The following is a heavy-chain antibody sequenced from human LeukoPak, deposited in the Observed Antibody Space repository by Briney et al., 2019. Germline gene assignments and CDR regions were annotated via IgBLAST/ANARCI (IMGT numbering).Heavy chain of an antibody. D-gene: IGHD2/OR15-2a*01. CDR2: INAGNGNT. Sequence: ASVKVSCKASGYTFTSYAMHWVRQAPGQRLEWMGWINAGNGNTKYSQKFQGRVTITRDTSASTACMELSSLRSEDTAVYYCARMTTSHPDPYYFDYWGQGTLVTVSS. CDR3: ARMTTSHPDPYYFDY. J-gene: IGHJ4*02. CDR1: GYTFTSYA. V-gene: IGHV1-3*01.